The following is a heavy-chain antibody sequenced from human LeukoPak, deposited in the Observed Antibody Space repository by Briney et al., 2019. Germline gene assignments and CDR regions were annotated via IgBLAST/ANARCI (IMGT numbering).Heavy chain of an antibody. J-gene: IGHJ6*03. CDR2: ISSSSSYI. CDR3: ARAGRHYHMDV. V-gene: IGHV3-21*01. D-gene: IGHD1-26*01. Sequence: GGTLRLSCAASGFTFSNYGMSWVRQAPGKGLEWVSSISSSSSYIYYADSVKGRFTISRDNAKNSLYLQMNSLRAEDTAVYYCARAGRHYHMDVWGKGTTVTIS. CDR1: GFTFSNYG.